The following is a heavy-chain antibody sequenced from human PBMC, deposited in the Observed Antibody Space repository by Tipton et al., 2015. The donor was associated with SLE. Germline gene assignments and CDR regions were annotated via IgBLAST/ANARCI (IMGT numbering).Heavy chain of an antibody. CDR1: GFTFGDYN. V-gene: IGHV3-48*01. CDR2: INAASRAI. CDR3: ARVWSDYSGGDY. Sequence: SLRLSCAASGFTFGDYNMIWVRQAPGTGLESVAYINAASRAIHYADSVKGRFTISRDNVQRSLYLQMNSLRAEDTAVYYCARVWSDYSGGDYWGQGTLVTVS. D-gene: IGHD3-3*01. J-gene: IGHJ4*02.